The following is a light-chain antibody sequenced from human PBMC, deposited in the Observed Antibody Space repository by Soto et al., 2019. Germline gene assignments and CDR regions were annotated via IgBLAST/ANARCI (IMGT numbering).Light chain of an antibody. CDR1: SSDVGGYNY. CDR2: DVS. J-gene: IGLJ2*01. CDR3: SSYTSSSTPSVV. V-gene: IGLV2-14*01. Sequence: QSVLTQPASVSGSPGQSITTSCTGTSSDVGGYNYVSWYQQHPGKAPKLMIYDVSNRPSGVSNRFSGSKSGNTASLTISGLQAEDEADYYCSSYTSSSTPSVVFGGGTKLTVL.